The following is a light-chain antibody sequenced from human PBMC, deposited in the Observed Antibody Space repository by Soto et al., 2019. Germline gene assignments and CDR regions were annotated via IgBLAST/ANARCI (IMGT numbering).Light chain of an antibody. CDR3: SSYGTTSARV. CDR1: RGNVGAFNF. CDR2: EVS. Sequence: QSVLTQPASVSGSPGQSITISRTGTRGNVGAFNFVSWYQQYAGKAPKLIIYEVSNRPSGVSNRFSGSKSGNTASLTISGLQAEDEADYYCSSYGTTSARVFGTGTKVTVL. V-gene: IGLV2-14*01. J-gene: IGLJ1*01.